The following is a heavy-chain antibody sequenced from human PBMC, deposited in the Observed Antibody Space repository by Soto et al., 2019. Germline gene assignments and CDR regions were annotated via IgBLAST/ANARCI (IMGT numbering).Heavy chain of an antibody. V-gene: IGHV4-28*03. D-gene: IGHD3-16*01. CDR2: MYYSGTT. CDR1: GSSVNNNYW. J-gene: IGHJ6*02. Sequence: SETLSLTCAVSGSSVNNNYWWGWIRQPPGKGLEWIGYMYYSGTTYYKTSLKSRVTMSVDTSKKQLYLKVTSMNDVDTAVYYCARGWDYYGMDVWGQGTTVTVS. CDR3: ARGWDYYGMDV.